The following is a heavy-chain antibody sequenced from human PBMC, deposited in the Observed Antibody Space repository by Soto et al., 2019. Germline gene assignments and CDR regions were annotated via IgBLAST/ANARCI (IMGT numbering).Heavy chain of an antibody. CDR1: GFTFDKFG. Sequence: GGSLRLSCAASGFTFDKFGMSWVRQAPGKGLEWVSAVSGSGATTYYPDSVRGRFTISRDNFKNTVYLEMNSLGAEDTAIYFCAKWGQTGTAAARARSDIWGQGTMVTVSS. CDR3: AKWGQTGTAAARARSDI. V-gene: IGHV3-23*01. CDR2: VSGSGATT. D-gene: IGHD6-13*01. J-gene: IGHJ3*02.